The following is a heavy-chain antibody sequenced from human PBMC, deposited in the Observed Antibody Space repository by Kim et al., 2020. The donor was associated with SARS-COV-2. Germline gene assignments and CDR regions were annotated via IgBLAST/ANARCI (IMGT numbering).Heavy chain of an antibody. CDR1: GGSISSYY. D-gene: IGHD6-13*01. CDR3: ARGISPIAAAGLDY. CDR2: IYYSGST. J-gene: IGHJ4*02. V-gene: IGHV4-59*13. Sequence: SETLSLTCTVSGGSISSYYWSWIRQPPGKGLEWIGYIYYSGSTNYNPSLKSRVTISVDTSKNQFSLKLSSVTAADTAVYYCARGISPIAAAGLDYWGQGT.